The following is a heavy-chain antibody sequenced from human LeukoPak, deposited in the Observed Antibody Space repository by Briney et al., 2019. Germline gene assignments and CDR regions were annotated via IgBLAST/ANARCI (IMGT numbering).Heavy chain of an antibody. CDR1: GYTFTSYG. D-gene: IGHD3-10*01. CDR3: ARSLYGVRVNSMDV. J-gene: IGHJ6*02. Sequence: ASVTVSCKASGYTFTSYGISWVRQAPGQGLEWMEWISAYNGNTNYAQKLQGRVTMTTDTSTSTDYMELRSLRSDDTAVYYCARSLYGVRVNSMDVWGQGTTVTVSS. CDR2: ISAYNGNT. V-gene: IGHV1-18*01.